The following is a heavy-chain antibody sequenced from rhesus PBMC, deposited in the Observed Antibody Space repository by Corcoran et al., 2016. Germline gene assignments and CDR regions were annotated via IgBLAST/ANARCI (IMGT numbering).Heavy chain of an antibody. CDR2: IYGSGGIT. J-gene: IGHJ4*01. CDR3: ARHYSSGCDY. D-gene: IGHD6-31*01. V-gene: IGHV4-93*02. CDR1: GGSISSSNW. Sequence: QVQLQESGPAVVKPSETLSLTCAVSGGSISSSNWWSWIRQSPGKGLEWIGGIYGSGGITEYNPSLKSRVTISIDTSKNQFSLKLSSVTAADTAVYYCARHYSSGCDYWGQGVLVTVSS.